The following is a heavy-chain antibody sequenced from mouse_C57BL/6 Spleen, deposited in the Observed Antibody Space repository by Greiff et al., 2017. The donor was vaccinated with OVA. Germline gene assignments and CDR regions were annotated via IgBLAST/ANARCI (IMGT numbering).Heavy chain of an antibody. V-gene: IGHV1-7*01. CDR2: INPSSGYT. D-gene: IGHD1-1*01. Sequence: VKLQESGAELAKPGASVKLSSKASGYTFTSYWMHWVKQRPGQGLEWIGYINPSSGYTKYNQKFKDKATLTADKSSSTAYMQLSSLTYEDSAVYYCARGFITTVVATGGYAMDYWGQGTSVTVSS. J-gene: IGHJ4*01. CDR1: GYTFTSYW. CDR3: ARGFITTVVATGGYAMDY.